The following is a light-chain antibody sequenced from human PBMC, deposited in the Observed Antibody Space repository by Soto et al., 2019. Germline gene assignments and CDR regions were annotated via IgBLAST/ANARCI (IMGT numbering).Light chain of an antibody. CDR1: SSDVGGYNS. J-gene: IGLJ1*01. CDR2: EVS. Sequence: QSVLTQPPSASGSPGQSVTISCTGTSSDVGGYNSVSWYQQHPGKAPKLMIYEVSQRPSGVPDRFSGSKSGNTASLTVSGLQAEDEADYYCSSYVGSNNSPYVFGTGTKVTVL. V-gene: IGLV2-8*01. CDR3: SSYVGSNNSPYV.